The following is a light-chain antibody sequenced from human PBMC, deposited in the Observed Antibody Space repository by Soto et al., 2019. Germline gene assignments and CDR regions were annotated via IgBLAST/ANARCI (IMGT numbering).Light chain of an antibody. CDR2: EGS. V-gene: IGLV2-23*01. Sequence: QSALTQPASVSGSPEQSITISCTGTSSDVGSYNLVSWYQQHPGKAPKLMIYEGSKRPSGVSNRFSGSKSGNTASLTISGLQAEDEADYYCCSYAGSSTHVVFGGGTQLTVL. J-gene: IGLJ2*01. CDR1: SSDVGSYNL. CDR3: CSYAGSSTHVV.